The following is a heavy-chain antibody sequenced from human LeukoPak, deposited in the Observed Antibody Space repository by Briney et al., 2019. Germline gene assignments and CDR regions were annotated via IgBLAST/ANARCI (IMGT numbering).Heavy chain of an antibody. Sequence: GGSLRLSCAASGFTFSSYEMNWVRQAPGKVLEWVSYISRSGSTIYYADSVSGRFTISSDNAQNSLYLKMKSLRAEDTAVYYCAELAITMIGGVWGKGTTVTISS. J-gene: IGHJ6*04. CDR1: GFTFSSYE. CDR3: AELAITMIGGV. CDR2: ISRSGSTI. V-gene: IGHV3-48*03. D-gene: IGHD3-10*02.